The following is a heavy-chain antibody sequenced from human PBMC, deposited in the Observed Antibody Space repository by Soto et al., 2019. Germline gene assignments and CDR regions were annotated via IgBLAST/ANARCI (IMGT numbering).Heavy chain of an antibody. D-gene: IGHD2-2*01. V-gene: IGHV4-59*01. CDR1: GGSISSFY. CDR2: MYYNGGT. CDR3: ARARGYDCGATSCRDLNAFDI. J-gene: IGHJ3*02. Sequence: SETLSLTCIVSGGSISSFYWGWIRQSPGKGLEWIGYMYYNGGTNYNPSLKSRITISGDTSRRQFSLRMSSVTAADTAVYYCARARGYDCGATSCRDLNAFDIWGQGALVTVSS.